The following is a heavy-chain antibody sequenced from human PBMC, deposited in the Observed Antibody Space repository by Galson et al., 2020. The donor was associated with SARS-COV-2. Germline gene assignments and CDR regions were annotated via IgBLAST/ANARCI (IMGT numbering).Heavy chain of an antibody. CDR1: GVSITSNAYF. Sequence: VQALETLSLTCSVPGVSITSNAYFWAWLRQTPGKGLEWMGTSYYSGSTYYNPSLKSRLTIARDTSKNQVSLKLNTVNAADTAVYYCARAWGRLADTWFDPWGQGTLVTVSS. D-gene: IGHD3-3*01. V-gene: IGHV4-39*07. CDR2: SYYSGST. J-gene: IGHJ5*02. CDR3: ARAWGRLADTWFDP.